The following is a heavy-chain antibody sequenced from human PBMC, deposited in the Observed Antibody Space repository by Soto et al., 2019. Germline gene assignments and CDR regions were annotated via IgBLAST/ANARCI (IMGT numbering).Heavy chain of an antibody. CDR3: DRARTTVEARANGDF. D-gene: IGHD1-26*01. CDR2: INSDGSIT. CDR1: GFTFNTHW. J-gene: IGHJ4*02. V-gene: IGHV3-74*01. Sequence: EVQLVESGGGLILPGGSLRLSCAASGFTFNTHWMHWVRQAAGKGLVWVSRINSDGSITDYADSVQGRFSISSDNPKNTRYLQMNSLSPEDTDVYYSDRARTTVEARANGDFWGQGTLVNVSS.